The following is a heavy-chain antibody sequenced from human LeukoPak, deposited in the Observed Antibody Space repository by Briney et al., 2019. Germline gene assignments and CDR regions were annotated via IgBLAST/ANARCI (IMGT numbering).Heavy chain of an antibody. V-gene: IGHV3-43*01. CDR3: AKGNDYYYYYMDV. J-gene: IGHJ6*03. CDR1: GFTFDDYT. CDR2: ISWDGGST. Sequence: AGGSLRLSCAAPGFTFDDYTMHWVRQAPGKGLEWVSLISWDGGSTYYADPVKGRFTISRDNSKNSLYLQMNSLRTEDTALYYCAKGNDYYYYYMDVWGKGTTVTVSS.